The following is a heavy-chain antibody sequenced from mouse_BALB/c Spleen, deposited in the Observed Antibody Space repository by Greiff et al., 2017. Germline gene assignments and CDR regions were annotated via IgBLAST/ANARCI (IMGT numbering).Heavy chain of an antibody. CDR1: GFTFSSYA. V-gene: IGHV5-6-5*01. CDR2: ISSGGST. J-gene: IGHJ1*01. CDR3: ARGSVHWYFDV. Sequence: EVKLMESGGGLVKPGGSLKLSCAASGFTFSSYAMSWVRQTPEKRLEWVASISSGGSTYYPDSVKGRFTISRDNARNILYLQMSSLRSEDTAMYYCARGSVHWYFDVWGAGTTVTVSS.